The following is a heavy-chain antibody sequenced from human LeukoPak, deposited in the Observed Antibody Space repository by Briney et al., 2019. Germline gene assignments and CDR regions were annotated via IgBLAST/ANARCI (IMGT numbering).Heavy chain of an antibody. Sequence: GGSLRLSCAASGFTFSSYSMNWVRQAPGKGLEWVGRIKSKTDGGTTDYAAPVKGRFTISRDDSKNTLYLQMNSLKTEDTAVYYCTTDRSGYDYVRRDLQFDYWGQGTLVTVSS. V-gene: IGHV3-15*01. CDR1: GFTFSSYS. D-gene: IGHD5-12*01. CDR3: TTDRSGYDYVRRDLQFDY. CDR2: IKSKTDGGTT. J-gene: IGHJ4*02.